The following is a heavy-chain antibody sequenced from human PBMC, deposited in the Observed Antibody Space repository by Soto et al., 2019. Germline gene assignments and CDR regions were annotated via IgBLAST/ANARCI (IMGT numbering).Heavy chain of an antibody. CDR1: GGSISSGGYY. CDR3: ARLLKLVPPYFDY. V-gene: IGHV4-31*03. D-gene: IGHD2-8*02. Sequence: QVQLQESGPGRVKPSQTLSLTCTVSGGSISSGGYYWSWIRQHPGKGLEWIGYIYSSGSTYYNPSLKSRVTVSIDTSTIQFSLTLNSVTAADTAVYYCARLLKLVPPYFDYWGQGTLVTVSS. CDR2: IYSSGST. J-gene: IGHJ4*02.